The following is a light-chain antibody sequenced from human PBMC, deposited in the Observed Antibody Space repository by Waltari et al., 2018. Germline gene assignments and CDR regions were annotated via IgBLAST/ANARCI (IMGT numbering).Light chain of an antibody. CDR3: MQALQTPDT. CDR2: LAS. J-gene: IGKJ5*01. V-gene: IGKV2-28*01. CDR1: QSLLHSNGYNY. Sequence: IVMTQSPPSLPVTPGETASISCTSSQSLLHSNGYNYLDWYLQKPGQSPQLLIYLASKRASGVPDRFSGSGSGTDFTLKISRVEAEDVGVYYCMQALQTPDTFGQGTRLEIK.